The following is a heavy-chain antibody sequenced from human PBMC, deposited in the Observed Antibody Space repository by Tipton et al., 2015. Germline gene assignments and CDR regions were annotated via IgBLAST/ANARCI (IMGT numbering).Heavy chain of an antibody. CDR2: ITSSGGST. V-gene: IGHV3-23*01. CDR1: GFTFINYA. D-gene: IGHD3-10*01. CDR3: ARSDVERNTVFVFEI. J-gene: IGHJ3*02. Sequence: GSLRLSCAASGFTFINYAMSWVRQAPGKGLEWVAAITSSGGSTHYADSVKGRFTISRDTSGNTLYLQMNSLRAEDTAVYYCARSDVERNTVFVFEIWGPGTMVTVSS.